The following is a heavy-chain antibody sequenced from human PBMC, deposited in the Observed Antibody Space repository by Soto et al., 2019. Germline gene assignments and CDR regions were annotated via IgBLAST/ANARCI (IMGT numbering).Heavy chain of an antibody. CDR3: ARAEGVLRFLEWSY. CDR1: GFTFSSYW. V-gene: IGHV3-7*01. D-gene: IGHD3-3*01. J-gene: IGHJ4*02. Sequence: PGGSLRLSCAASGFTFSSYWMSWVRQAPGKGLEWVANIKQDGSEKYYVDSVKGRFTISRDNAKNSLYLQMNSLRAEDTAVYYCARAEGVLRFLEWSYWGQGTLVTVSS. CDR2: IKQDGSEK.